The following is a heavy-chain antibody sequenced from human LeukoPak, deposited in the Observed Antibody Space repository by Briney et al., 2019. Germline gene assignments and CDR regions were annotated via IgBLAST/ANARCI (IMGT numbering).Heavy chain of an antibody. CDR3: ARDEVGATTEFDY. CDR1: GFTLSSYS. J-gene: IGHJ4*02. Sequence: GGSLRLSCAASGFTLSSYSMNWVRQAPGKGLEWVSSISSSSSYRYYADSVKGRFTISRDNAKNSLYLQMNRLRAEDTAVYYCARDEVGATTEFDYWGQGTLVTVSS. V-gene: IGHV3-21*01. D-gene: IGHD1-26*01. CDR2: ISSSSSYR.